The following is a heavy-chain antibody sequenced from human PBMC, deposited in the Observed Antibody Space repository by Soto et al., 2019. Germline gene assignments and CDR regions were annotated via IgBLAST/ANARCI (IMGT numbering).Heavy chain of an antibody. V-gene: IGHV4-59*01. J-gene: IGHJ6*03. D-gene: IGHD3-16*01. CDR1: GGSISSYY. CDR3: ARVRMSLDYSYYYMVF. Sequence: SETLSLTCTVSGGSISSYYWSWIRQPPGKGLEWIGHIHYSGSTNYNPSLKSRVTISVDTSKNQFSLKMSSVTAADTAVYYCARVRMSLDYSYYYMVFWGTGTTVNVSS. CDR2: IHYSGST.